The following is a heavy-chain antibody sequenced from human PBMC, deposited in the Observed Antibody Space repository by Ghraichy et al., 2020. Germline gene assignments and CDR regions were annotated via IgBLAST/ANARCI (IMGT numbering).Heavy chain of an antibody. V-gene: IGHV4-59*08. J-gene: IGHJ4*02. CDR2: IYYSGST. CDR3: ARHSNQTLLGFPVDY. D-gene: IGHD1-14*01. Sequence: SETLSLTCTVSGGSISRYYWSWIRQPPGKGLEWIGYIYYSGSTNYNPSLKSRVNISVDTSKNQFSLNLTSVTAADTAVYFCARHSNQTLLGFPVDYWGQGSLVTVSS. CDR1: GGSISRYY.